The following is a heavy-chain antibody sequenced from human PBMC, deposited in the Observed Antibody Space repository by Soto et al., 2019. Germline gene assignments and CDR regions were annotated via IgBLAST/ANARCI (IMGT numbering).Heavy chain of an antibody. V-gene: IGHV1-69*02. CDR3: ASAAYAYGSGGTIDL. D-gene: IGHD3-10*01. CDR2: IVPILGVP. Sequence: QVQLVQSGAEVKKPGSSVKVSCKASGGTFSSYTVSWVRQAPGQGLEWMGRIVPILGVPNYAQRFQGSVTITTATGTTTAYMELLRLSSEDTAVSDCASAAYAYGSGGTIDLWGHGTLVTPSS. J-gene: IGHJ4*01. CDR1: GGTFSSYT.